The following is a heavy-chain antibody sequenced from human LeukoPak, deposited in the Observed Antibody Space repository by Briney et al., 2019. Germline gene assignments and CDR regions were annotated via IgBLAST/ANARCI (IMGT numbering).Heavy chain of an antibody. CDR2: IPYDGSNK. D-gene: IGHD2-15*01. V-gene: IGHV3-30*02. Sequence: GGSLRLSCPASGFTFSSYGMHWVRQTPGKGLEWVAFIPYDGSNKYYADSVKGRFTISRDNSKNTLYLQMNSLRVEDTAVYYCAKSGDCSGGSCYHSINWFDPWGQGTLVTVSS. CDR1: GFTFSSYG. J-gene: IGHJ5*02. CDR3: AKSGDCSGGSCYHSINWFDP.